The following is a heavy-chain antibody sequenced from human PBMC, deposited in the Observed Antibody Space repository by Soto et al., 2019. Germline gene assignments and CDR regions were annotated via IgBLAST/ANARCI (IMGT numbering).Heavy chain of an antibody. V-gene: IGHV3-30-3*01. D-gene: IGHD4-17*01. CDR1: GFSFSISP. J-gene: IGHJ5*01. Sequence: QVQLVESGGGVVQPGRSLRLSCAASGFSFSISPMHWVRQAPGKGPEWVALISYDGTNKFYAASVKGRFTISRDDSKSTLYLQVDSTRPEDAAVYYCARDPKTSGDQHWAFTNVDSCGQETQVTVST. CDR2: ISYDGTNK. CDR3: ARDPKTSGDQHWAFTNVDS.